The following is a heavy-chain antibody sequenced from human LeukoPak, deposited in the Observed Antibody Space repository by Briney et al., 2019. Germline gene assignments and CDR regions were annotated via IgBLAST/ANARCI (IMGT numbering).Heavy chain of an antibody. CDR1: GYTFTSYY. V-gene: IGHV1-46*01. Sequence: ASVKVSCKASGYTFTSYYMHWVRQAPGQGLEWMGIINPSGGSTSYAQKFQGRVTMTRDMSTSTVYMELSSVRSEDTAVYYCARDNSGYVPEDYWGQGSLVTVSS. J-gene: IGHJ4*02. CDR2: INPSGGST. CDR3: ARDNSGYVPEDY. D-gene: IGHD5-12*01.